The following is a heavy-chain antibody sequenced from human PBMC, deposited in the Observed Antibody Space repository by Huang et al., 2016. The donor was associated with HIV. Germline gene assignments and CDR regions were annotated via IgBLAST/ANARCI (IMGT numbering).Heavy chain of an antibody. Sequence: QVRLVQSGAEVRKPGASVKISCKASGYTFTTYYIHWVRQAPGHGLEWMGMINPSSAITTYSKNFQVRITMTRDTSTSTVYMELSNLISEDTAFYYCARDKYDILTGYYPFDYWGQATLVSVSS. CDR2: INPSSAIT. D-gene: IGHD3-9*01. CDR1: GYTFTTYY. J-gene: IGHJ4*02. CDR3: ARDKYDILTGYYPFDY. V-gene: IGHV1-46*01.